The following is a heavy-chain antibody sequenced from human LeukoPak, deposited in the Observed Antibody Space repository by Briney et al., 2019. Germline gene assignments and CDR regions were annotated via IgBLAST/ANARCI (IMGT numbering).Heavy chain of an antibody. J-gene: IGHJ4*02. Sequence: GGSLRLSCAASGFTFSSYAMCWVRQAPGKGLEWVSAISGSGGSTYYADSVKGRFTISRDNSKNTLYLQMNSLRAEDTAVYYCAKAPDYDFRHIGLWGQGTLVTVSS. CDR1: GFTFSSYA. CDR3: AKAPDYDFRHIGL. V-gene: IGHV3-23*01. CDR2: ISGSGGST. D-gene: IGHD3-3*01.